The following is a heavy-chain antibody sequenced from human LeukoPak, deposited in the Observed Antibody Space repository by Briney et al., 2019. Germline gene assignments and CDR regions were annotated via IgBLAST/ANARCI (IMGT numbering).Heavy chain of an antibody. V-gene: IGHV1-18*01. CDR1: GYTFTSYG. CDR3: ARDPYSGSYGDY. Sequence: ASVKVSCKASGYTFTSYGISWVRQAPGQGLEWMGWISAYNGNTNYAQKLQGRVTMTADTSTSTAYMELRSLRSDDTAVYYCARDPYSGSYGDYWGQGTLVTVSS. D-gene: IGHD1-26*01. J-gene: IGHJ4*02. CDR2: ISAYNGNT.